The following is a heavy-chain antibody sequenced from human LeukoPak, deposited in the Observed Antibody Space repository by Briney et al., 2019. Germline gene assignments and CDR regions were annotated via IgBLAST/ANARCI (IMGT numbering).Heavy chain of an antibody. V-gene: IGHV3-23*01. CDR2: ISGSGGSK. CDR1: GITFSSNV. CDR3: AKSQDSGRLFHFDY. J-gene: IGHJ4*02. D-gene: IGHD1-26*01. Sequence: GGSLRLSCAASGITFSSNVMSWVRQAPGKGLEWVSVISGSGGSKYYADSVKGRLTISRDNSKNTLYLQMNNLRAEDTAVYYCAKSQDSGRLFHFDYWGQGTLVTVSS.